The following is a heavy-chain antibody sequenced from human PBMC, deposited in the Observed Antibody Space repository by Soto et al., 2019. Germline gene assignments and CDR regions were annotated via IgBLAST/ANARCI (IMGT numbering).Heavy chain of an antibody. D-gene: IGHD3-22*01. Sequence: GESLKISCKGSGYSFTSYWIGWVRQMPGKGLEWMGIIYPGDSDTRYSPSFQGQVTISADKSISTAYLQWSSLKASDTAMYYCARPPTHYYDSSGYYHAFDIWGQGTMVTVSS. V-gene: IGHV5-51*01. CDR3: ARPPTHYYDSSGYYHAFDI. CDR1: GYSFTSYW. CDR2: IYPGDSDT. J-gene: IGHJ3*02.